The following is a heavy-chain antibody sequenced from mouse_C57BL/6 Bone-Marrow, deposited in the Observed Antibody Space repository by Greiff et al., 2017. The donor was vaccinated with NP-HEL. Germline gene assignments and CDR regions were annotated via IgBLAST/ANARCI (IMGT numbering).Heavy chain of an antibody. J-gene: IGHJ3*01. CDR1: GYSFTGYY. CDR3: ARARYYGNYYHTGWFAY. CDR2: INPSTGGT. D-gene: IGHD2-1*01. V-gene: IGHV1-42*01. Sequence: LVESGPELVKPGASVKISCKASGYSFTGYYMNWVKQSPEKSLEWIGEINPSTGGTTYNQKFKAKATLTVDKSSSTAYMQLKSLTSEDSAVYYCARARYYGNYYHTGWFAYWGQGTLVTVSA.